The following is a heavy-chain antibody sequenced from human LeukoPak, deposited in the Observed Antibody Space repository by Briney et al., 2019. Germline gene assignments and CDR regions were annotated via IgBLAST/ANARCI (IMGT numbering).Heavy chain of an antibody. V-gene: IGHV3-20*04. CDR3: VRVMGYCSDGSCYPRGVGYYYMDV. Sequence: GGSLRLSCAASGFRFDDYGMSWVRQRPGKGLEWVSGINRSSGDTGYADSVKGRFTISRDNAKNSLYLQMNSLRAEDTALYYCVRVMGYCSDGSCYPRGVGYYYMDVWGKGTTVTISS. J-gene: IGHJ6*03. D-gene: IGHD2-15*01. CDR1: GFRFDDYG. CDR2: INRSSGDT.